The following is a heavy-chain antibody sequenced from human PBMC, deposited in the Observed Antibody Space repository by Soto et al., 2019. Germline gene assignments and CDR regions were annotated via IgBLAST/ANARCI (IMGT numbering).Heavy chain of an antibody. CDR2: ISAYNGNT. CDR1: GYTFTSYG. V-gene: IGHV1-18*01. J-gene: IGHJ6*03. Sequence: ASVKVSCKASGYTFTSYGISWVRQAPGQGLEWMGWISAYNGNTNYAQKLQGRVTMTTDTSTSTAYMELRSLRSDDTAVYYCARDIGEEDIVVXPAATHYYYYYMDVWGKGTTVTVSS. D-gene: IGHD2-2*01. CDR3: ARDIGEEDIVVXPAATHYYYYYMDV.